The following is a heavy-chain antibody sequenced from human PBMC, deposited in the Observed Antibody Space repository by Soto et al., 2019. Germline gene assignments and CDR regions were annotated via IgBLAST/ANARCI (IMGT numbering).Heavy chain of an antibody. V-gene: IGHV1-69*13. CDR2: IIPIFGTA. Sequence: SVKVSCKASGYTFTNYAISWVRQAPGQGLEWMGGIIPIFGTANYAQKFQGRVTITADESTSTAYMELSSLRSEDTAVYYRASDRCSSCWYGTNNWFDPWGQGTLVTDSS. CDR3: ASDRCSSCWYGTNNWFDP. J-gene: IGHJ5*02. CDR1: GYTFTNYA. D-gene: IGHD6-19*01.